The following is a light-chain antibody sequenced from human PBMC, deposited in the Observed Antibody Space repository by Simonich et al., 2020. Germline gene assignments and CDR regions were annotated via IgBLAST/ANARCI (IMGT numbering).Light chain of an antibody. CDR3: NSRDSSGNSVV. CDR2: GKN. Sequence: SSELTQDPAVSVALVQTVRITCQGDSLRSYYASWYQQKPGQAPVLVIYGKNNRPSGIPDRFSGSSSGNTASLTITGAQAEDDADYYCNSRDSSGNSVVFGGGTKLTVL. V-gene: IGLV3-19*01. CDR1: SLRSYY. J-gene: IGLJ2*01.